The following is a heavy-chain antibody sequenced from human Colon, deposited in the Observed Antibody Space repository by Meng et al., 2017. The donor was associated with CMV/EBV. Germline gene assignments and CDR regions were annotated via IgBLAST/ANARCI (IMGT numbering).Heavy chain of an antibody. V-gene: IGHV1-2*02. D-gene: IGHD2-15*01. Sequence: ASVKVSCKASGYTFTGYYMHWVRQAPGQGLEWMGWINPNSGGTNYAQKFQGRVTMTRDTSISTAYMELSRLRSDDTAVYYRARDSEKMVIAANNWFDPWGQGTLVTVSS. J-gene: IGHJ5*02. CDR1: GYTFTGYY. CDR2: INPNSGGT. CDR3: ARDSEKMVIAANNWFDP.